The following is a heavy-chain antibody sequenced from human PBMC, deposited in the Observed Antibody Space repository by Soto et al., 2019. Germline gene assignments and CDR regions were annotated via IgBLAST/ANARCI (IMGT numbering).Heavy chain of an antibody. J-gene: IGHJ6*03. CDR3: ERGSVDTVDIRGCEED. V-gene: IGHV4-34*01. Sequence: SETLALTCAVYGGSFSAYYWSWIRQPPGKGLEWIGEINHSGGTSYNPSLKSRVTISVDTSKSQFSLKLTSVAAADRAVYHCERGSVDTVDIRGCEEDGGNGTTGFVS. CDR2: INHSGGT. D-gene: IGHD3-22*01. CDR1: GGSFSAYY.